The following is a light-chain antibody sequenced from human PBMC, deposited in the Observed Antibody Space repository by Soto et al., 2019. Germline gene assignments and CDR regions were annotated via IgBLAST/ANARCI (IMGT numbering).Light chain of an antibody. Sequence: QSVLTQPASLSGYPGQSITISCSGTRNGVGSFTLVSLYQQHPGKVPKIMIYESTKRPSGVSNRCSGSTSGNTASRPISGLQAEDDADSDGCSYARSSTVVLGGGTQGTVL. CDR1: RNGVGSFTL. V-gene: IGLV2-23*01. J-gene: IGLJ2*01. CDR2: EST. CDR3: CSYARSSTVV.